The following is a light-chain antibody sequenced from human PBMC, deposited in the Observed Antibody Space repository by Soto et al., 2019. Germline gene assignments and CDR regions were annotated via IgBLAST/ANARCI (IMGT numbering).Light chain of an antibody. J-gene: IGLJ2*01. CDR2: QDN. V-gene: IGLV3-1*01. CDR1: KLGDKY. Sequence: SYELTQPPSVSVSPGQTASITCSGEKLGDKYVCWYQQKPGQSPVLVIYQDNKRPSGIPERFSGSNSGNTATLTISGTQAMDEADYYCQAWDNSRVFGGGTKLTVL. CDR3: QAWDNSRV.